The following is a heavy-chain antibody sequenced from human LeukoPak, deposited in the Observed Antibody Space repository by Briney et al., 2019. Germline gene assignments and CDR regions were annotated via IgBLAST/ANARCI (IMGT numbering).Heavy chain of an antibody. CDR3: AHGAMYQLDY. CDR2: ITASGDST. V-gene: IGHV3-23*01. D-gene: IGHD2-2*01. J-gene: IGHJ4*02. CDR1: GFTFSNYV. Sequence: GGSLRLSCAASGFTFSNYVMIWVRQATGKVLEWVSGITASGDSTYYGDSVKGRFTMSRDNSRNTLFLQMNSLRAEDTAVYYCAHGAMYQLDYWGQGTLVTVSS.